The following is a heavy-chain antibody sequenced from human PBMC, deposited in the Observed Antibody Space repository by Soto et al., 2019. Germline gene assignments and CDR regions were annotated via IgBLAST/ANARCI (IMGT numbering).Heavy chain of an antibody. D-gene: IGHD2-15*01. J-gene: IGHJ4*02. V-gene: IGHV3-23*01. CDR1: GFTFSSYA. Sequence: LRLSCAASGFTFSSYAMGWVRQGPGKGLEWVAVVSIGGSTHYADSVRGRFTISRDNSKNTLSLQMNSLTAEDTAVYFCAKRSGAGRHFDYWGQGALVTAPQ. CDR2: VSIGGST. CDR3: AKRSGAGRHFDY.